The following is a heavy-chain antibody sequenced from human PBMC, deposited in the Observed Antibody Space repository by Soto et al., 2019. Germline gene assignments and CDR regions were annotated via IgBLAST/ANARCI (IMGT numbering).Heavy chain of an antibody. V-gene: IGHV3-21*01. CDR3: AKQDKIHTQTLVY. J-gene: IGHJ4*02. CDR2: ISSSSSYK. Sequence: PWGTLRLSCSASGFTFSSFTMNWVRQAQGQGLERVSSISSSSSYKYYAVSVKGRFTISQDNSKNSLDLQMNGLRAEDTAVYCCAKQDKIHTQTLVYWCQGTLVTVSS. D-gene: IGHD2-15*01. CDR1: GFTFSSFT.